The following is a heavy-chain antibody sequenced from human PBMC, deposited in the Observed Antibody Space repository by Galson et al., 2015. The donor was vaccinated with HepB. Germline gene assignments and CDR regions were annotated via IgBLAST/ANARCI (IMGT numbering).Heavy chain of an antibody. D-gene: IGHD3-3*01. J-gene: IGHJ4*02. CDR1: GFTFSSYG. V-gene: IGHV3-30*18. CDR3: AKIGYDFWSGHFDY. CDR2: ISYDGSNK. Sequence: SLRLSCAASGFTFSSYGMHWVRQAPGKGLEWVAVISYDGSNKYYADSVKGRFTISRDNSKNTLYLQMDSLRAEDTAVYYCAKIGYDFWSGHFDYWGQGTLVTVSS.